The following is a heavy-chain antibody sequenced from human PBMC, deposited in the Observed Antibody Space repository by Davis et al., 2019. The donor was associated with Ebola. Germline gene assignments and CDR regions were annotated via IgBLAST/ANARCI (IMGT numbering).Heavy chain of an antibody. J-gene: IGHJ4*02. V-gene: IGHV4-38-2*01. CDR3: ARSEPGGRFDY. Sequence: PSETLSLTCAVSGYSISSGYYWGWIRQPPGKGLEWIGNIYYSGSTNYNPSLKSRVTISVDTSKNQFSLQLNSVTPEDTAVYYCARSEPGGRFDYWGQGTLVTVSS. CDR1: GYSISSGYY. CDR2: IYYSGST. D-gene: IGHD3-16*01.